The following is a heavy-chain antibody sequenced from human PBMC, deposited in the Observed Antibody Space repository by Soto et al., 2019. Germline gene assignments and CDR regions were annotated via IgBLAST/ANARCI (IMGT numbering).Heavy chain of an antibody. Sequence: QITLKESGPTLVKPTQTLTLTCSFSGFSLSTRGVGVGWIRQPPGKALEWLALIFWDDDKWYSPSLRSRLTIPEDTSKNQVVLTMPNMDPVDTATYYCAHRSRGYAYYFDQWGQGTLVTVSS. V-gene: IGHV2-5*02. D-gene: IGHD5-12*01. CDR3: AHRSRGYAYYFDQ. J-gene: IGHJ4*02. CDR1: GFSLSTRGVG. CDR2: IFWDDDK.